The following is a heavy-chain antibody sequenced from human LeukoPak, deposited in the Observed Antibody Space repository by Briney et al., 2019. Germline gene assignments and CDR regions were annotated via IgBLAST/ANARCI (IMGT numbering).Heavy chain of an antibody. J-gene: IGHJ3*02. D-gene: IGHD1-14*01. CDR1: GGSISSGGYS. V-gene: IGHV4-30-2*01. CDR2: IYHSGST. CDR3: ARETVIRDAFDI. Sequence: PSETLSLTCAVAGGSISSGGYSWSWIRQPPGKGLEWIGYIYHSGSTYYNPSLKSRVTISVDRSKNQFSLKLSSVTAADTAVYYCARETVIRDAFDIWGQGTMVTVSS.